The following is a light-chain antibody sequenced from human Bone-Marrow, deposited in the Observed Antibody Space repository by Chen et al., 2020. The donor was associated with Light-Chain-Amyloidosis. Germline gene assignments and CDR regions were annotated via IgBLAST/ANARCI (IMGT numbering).Light chain of an antibody. V-gene: IGLV3-25*03. CDR3: QSADSSGTYEVI. J-gene: IGLJ2*01. CDR1: DLPTKY. Sequence: SHELTPPPSVSVSPGQTARDNRTGDDLPTKYAYWYQQKPGQAPVLVIHRDTERPSGISERFSGSSSGTTATLTISGVQAEDEADYHCQSADSSGTYEVIFGGGTKLTVL. CDR2: RDT.